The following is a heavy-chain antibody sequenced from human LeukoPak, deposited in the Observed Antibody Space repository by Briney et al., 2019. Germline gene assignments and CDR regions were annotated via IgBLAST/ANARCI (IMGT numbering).Heavy chain of an antibody. CDR3: AKDLGNSYGFIEWEREAFDI. CDR2: IYYSGST. J-gene: IGHJ3*02. Sequence: SETLSLTCTVSGGSISSYYWSWIRQPPGKGLEWIGYIYYSGSTNYNPSLKSRVTISVDTSKNQFSPKLSSVTAADTAVYYCAKDLGNSYGFIEWEREAFDIWGQGTMVTVSS. CDR1: GGSISSYY. D-gene: IGHD5-18*01. V-gene: IGHV4-59*01.